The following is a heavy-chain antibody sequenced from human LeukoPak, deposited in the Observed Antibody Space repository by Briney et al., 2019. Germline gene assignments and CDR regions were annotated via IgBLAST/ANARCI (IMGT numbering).Heavy chain of an antibody. CDR3: AKILASGSGSY. J-gene: IGHJ4*02. Sequence: GGSLRLSCTASGFNFSSYAMTWVRRAPGKGLDWVSTIRAGGGDTFYSDSVKGRFSISRDNSKNTLILQMDSLRADDTAIYYCAKILASGSGSYWGQGTLVLVSS. D-gene: IGHD3-10*01. V-gene: IGHV3-23*01. CDR1: GFNFSSYA. CDR2: IRAGGGDT.